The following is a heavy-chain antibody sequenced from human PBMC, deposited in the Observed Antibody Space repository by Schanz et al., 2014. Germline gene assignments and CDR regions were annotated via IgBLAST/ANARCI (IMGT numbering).Heavy chain of an antibody. CDR2: ISYDGSKK. V-gene: IGHV3-33*08. Sequence: VQLLESGGGLVQPGRSLRLSCAASGFMFSSYGMHWVRQAPGKGLEWVGVISYDGSKKSYADSVKGRFTISRDNSKNSLYLEMNSLRVEDTAFYYCARDASSSDYHLAHWGQGTLVTVSS. D-gene: IGHD3-22*01. CDR1: GFMFSSYG. J-gene: IGHJ4*02. CDR3: ARDASSSDYHLAH.